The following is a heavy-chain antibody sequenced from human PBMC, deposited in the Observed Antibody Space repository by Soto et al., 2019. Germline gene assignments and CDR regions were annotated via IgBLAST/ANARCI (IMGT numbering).Heavy chain of an antibody. CDR3: ARDFDADSRTDFDY. V-gene: IGHV3-7*01. CDR2: IKQDGNEK. D-gene: IGHD4-17*01. J-gene: IGHJ4*02. CDR1: GFTFSEYW. Sequence: PAGSLRLSFAISGFTFSEYWMSWVRPAPGKGLEWVANIKQDGNEKYYVDSVKGRFTISRDNAKNSLYLQMNSLRAEDTAVYYCARDFDADSRTDFDYWGQGT.